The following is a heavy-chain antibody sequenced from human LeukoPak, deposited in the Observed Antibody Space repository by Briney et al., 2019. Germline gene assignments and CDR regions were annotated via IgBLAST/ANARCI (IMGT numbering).Heavy chain of an antibody. V-gene: IGHV3-74*01. J-gene: IGHJ1*01. Sequence: PGGSLRLSCAASGFTFSLSWMHWVRQAPGKGLGWVSSINYDARSRTYADSMKGRLTISRDNAKNTLFLQMNSLRVEDTAIYSCVRGAGPGTPFDWGQGILVTVSS. D-gene: IGHD1-1*01. CDR2: INYDARSR. CDR3: VRGAGPGTPFD. CDR1: GFTFSLSW.